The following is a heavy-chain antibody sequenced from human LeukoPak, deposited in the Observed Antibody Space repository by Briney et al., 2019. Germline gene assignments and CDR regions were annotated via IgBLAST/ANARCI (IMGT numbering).Heavy chain of an antibody. V-gene: IGHV3-48*01. CDR1: GFTFSRYS. CDR2: IGSSGSTI. J-gene: IGHJ4*02. D-gene: IGHD6-13*01. Sequence: GGSLRLSCAASGFTFSRYSMNWVRQAPGKGLEWVSYIGSSGSTIYYADSVKGRFTISRDNAKNSLYLQMNSLRAEDTAVYYCARAVVLAAAGNYFDYWGQGTLVTVSS. CDR3: ARAVVLAAAGNYFDY.